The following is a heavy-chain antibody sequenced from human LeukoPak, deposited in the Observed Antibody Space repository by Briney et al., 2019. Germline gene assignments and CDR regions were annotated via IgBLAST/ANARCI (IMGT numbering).Heavy chain of an antibody. CDR1: GFSLSTSGMC. CDR2: IDWDDDK. V-gene: IGHV2-70*11. CDR3: ARTNPGYSSGWYGGYYFGY. Sequence: SGPTLVNPTQTLTLTCTFSGFSLSTSGMCVSWIRQPPGKALEWLARIDWDDDKYYSTSLKTRLTISKDTSKNQVVLTMTNMDPVDTATYYCARTNPGYSSGWYGGYYFGYWGQGTLVTVSS. D-gene: IGHD6-19*01. J-gene: IGHJ4*02.